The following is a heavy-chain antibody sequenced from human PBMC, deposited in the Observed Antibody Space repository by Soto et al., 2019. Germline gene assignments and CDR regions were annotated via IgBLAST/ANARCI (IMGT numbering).Heavy chain of an antibody. D-gene: IGHD2-2*01. Sequence: QVQLVQSGAEVKKPGSSVKVSCKASGGTFSSYAISWVRQAPGQGLEWMGGIIPIFGTANYEQKFQGRVTITAEESMSTAYMERRRLRSEDTAVYYCARDEGYCSSTSCYPRGPFDYWGQGTLVTVSS. CDR1: GGTFSSYA. V-gene: IGHV1-69*01. CDR2: IIPIFGTA. J-gene: IGHJ4*02. CDR3: ARDEGYCSSTSCYPRGPFDY.